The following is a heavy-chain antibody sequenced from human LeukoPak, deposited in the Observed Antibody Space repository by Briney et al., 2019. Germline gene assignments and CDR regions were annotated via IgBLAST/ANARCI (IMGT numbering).Heavy chain of an antibody. Sequence: PGGSLRLSCEASGFTFSSYGMSWVRQAPGKGLEWVSSISSSSSYIYYADSVRGRFTISRDNAKNSLYLQMNSLRAEDTAVYYCARRATTDRGYSYGLDYWGQGTLVTVAS. CDR3: ARRATTDRGYSYGLDY. V-gene: IGHV3-21*01. J-gene: IGHJ4*02. CDR1: GFTFSSYG. D-gene: IGHD5-18*01. CDR2: ISSSSSYI.